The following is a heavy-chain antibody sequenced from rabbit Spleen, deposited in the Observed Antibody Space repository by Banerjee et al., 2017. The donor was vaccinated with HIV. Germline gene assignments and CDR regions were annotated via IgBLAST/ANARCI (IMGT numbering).Heavy chain of an antibody. Sequence: LEESGGDLVKPGASLTLTCKASGFSFSSGYFMCWVRQAPGKGLQWIACINAVTGKAVYATWAKGRFTFSKTSSPSVTLQMTSLTAADTATYFCARDLVAVIGWNFSLWGPGTLVTVS. V-gene: IGHV1S40*01. CDR2: INAVTGKA. J-gene: IGHJ4*01. D-gene: IGHD1-1*01. CDR3: ARDLVAVIGWNFSL. CDR1: GFSFSSGYF.